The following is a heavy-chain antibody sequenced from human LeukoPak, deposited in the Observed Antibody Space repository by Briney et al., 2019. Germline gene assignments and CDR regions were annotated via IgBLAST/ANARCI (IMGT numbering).Heavy chain of an antibody. J-gene: IGHJ4*02. V-gene: IGHV3-7*01. Sequence: RPGGSLRLSCAASGFTFGNHWMTWVRQAPGKGLEWLAHIKEDGSETAYVDSVRGRFTISRDNAKNSLYLQMSSLRDEDTAVYYCARDRGFFLFDYWGQGTLVSVSS. CDR3: ARDRGFFLFDY. CDR2: IKEDGSET. CDR1: GFTFGNHW. D-gene: IGHD3-10*01.